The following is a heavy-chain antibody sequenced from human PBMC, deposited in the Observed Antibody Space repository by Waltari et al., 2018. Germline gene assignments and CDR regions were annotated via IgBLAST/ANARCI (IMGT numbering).Heavy chain of an antibody. J-gene: IGHJ4*02. CDR2: INPNTGTP. V-gene: IGHV7-4-1*02. CDR1: GYIFTSNA. Sequence: QVQLVQSGSELKKPGASVKVSCKASGYIFTSNAIHWVRQAPGQGLEWMGWINPNTGTPMYAQGFTERFVFSLDTSVTTAYLQITSLKAEDTAIYYCARGHDFWSGYQNALDYWGQGTLVTVSS. CDR3: ARGHDFWSGYQNALDY. D-gene: IGHD3-3*01.